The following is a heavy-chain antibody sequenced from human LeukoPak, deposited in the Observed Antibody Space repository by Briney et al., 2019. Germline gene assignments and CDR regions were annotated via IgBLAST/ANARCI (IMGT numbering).Heavy chain of an antibody. CDR2: FDPEDGET. CDR1: GYTFTSYD. J-gene: IGHJ4*02. D-gene: IGHD3-9*01. CDR3: ASILTGLDY. Sequence: ASVKVSCKASGYTFTSYDINWVRQAPGKGLEWMGGFDPEDGETIYAQKFQGRVTMTEDTSTDTAYMELSSLRSEDTAVYYCASILTGLDYWGQGTLVTVSS. V-gene: IGHV1-24*01.